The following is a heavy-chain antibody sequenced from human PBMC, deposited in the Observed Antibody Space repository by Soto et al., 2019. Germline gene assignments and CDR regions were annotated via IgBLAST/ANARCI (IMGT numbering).Heavy chain of an antibody. CDR2: IYYSGST. CDR1: GGSISSGDYY. Sequence: QVQLQESGPGLVKPSQTLSLTCTVSGGSISSGDYYWSWIRQPPGKGLEWIGYIYYSGSTYYNPSLKSRVTISVDTSKNQFSLKLSSVTAADTAVYYCARDSPGGGLHPSRDYYGMDVWGQGTTVTVSS. V-gene: IGHV4-30-4*01. CDR3: ARDSPGGGLHPSRDYYGMDV. J-gene: IGHJ6*02. D-gene: IGHD3-16*01.